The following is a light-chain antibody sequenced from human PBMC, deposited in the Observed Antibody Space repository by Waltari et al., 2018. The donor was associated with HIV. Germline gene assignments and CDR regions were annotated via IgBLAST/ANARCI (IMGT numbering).Light chain of an antibody. CDR3: QQTYSVSIT. CDR1: QNIKTL. CDR2: GGD. J-gene: IGKJ5*01. Sequence: QLTQSPSSLSASLGDTVTITCRASQNIKTLLNWYQLRPGSDPRNRSGGDGRRVASRFAGGGSGSDFTLTINNLQPEDFASYFCQQTYSVSITFGPGTRVEI. V-gene: IGKV1-39*01.